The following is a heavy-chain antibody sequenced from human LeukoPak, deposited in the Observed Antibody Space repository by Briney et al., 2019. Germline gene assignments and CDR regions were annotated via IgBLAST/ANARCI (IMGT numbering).Heavy chain of an antibody. Sequence: GGSLRLSCAASGFTFSSYSMNWVRQAPGKGLEWVSSISSSSSYIYYADSVKGRFTISRDNAKNSLYLQMNSLRAEDTAVYYCARGGWQLVDNWFDPWGQGTLVTVSS. J-gene: IGHJ5*02. V-gene: IGHV3-21*01. CDR3: ARGGWQLVDNWFDP. D-gene: IGHD6-6*01. CDR2: ISSSSSYI. CDR1: GFTFSSYS.